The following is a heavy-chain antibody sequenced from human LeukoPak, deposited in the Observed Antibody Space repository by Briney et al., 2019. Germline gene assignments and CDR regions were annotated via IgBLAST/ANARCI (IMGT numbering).Heavy chain of an antibody. D-gene: IGHD6-13*01. CDR1: GGSISSYY. Sequence: SETLSLTCTVSGGSISSYYWSWIRQPPGKGLEWFGYIDYSGSTSYNPSLKSRVTMSVDTSKNQFSLKLSSVTAADTAVYYCASGRMRYAGYSSSWYDYWGQGTLVTVSS. CDR3: ASGRMRYAGYSSSWYDY. V-gene: IGHV4-59*08. CDR2: IDYSGST. J-gene: IGHJ4*02.